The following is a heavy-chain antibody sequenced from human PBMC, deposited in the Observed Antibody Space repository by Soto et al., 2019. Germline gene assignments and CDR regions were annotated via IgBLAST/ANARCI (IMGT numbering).Heavy chain of an antibody. D-gene: IGHD2-15*01. J-gene: IGHJ4*02. CDR3: TREVVGAQTALDF. CDR2: INPSSGDT. Sequence: ASVKVSCKASGYIFTVYYMHWVREAPGQGLEWMGWINPSSGDTNYAQKFQGWVTMTRDTSISTAYLELSRLRFDDTAIYYCTREVVGAQTALDFWGQGTLVTVSS. CDR1: GYIFTVYY. V-gene: IGHV1-2*04.